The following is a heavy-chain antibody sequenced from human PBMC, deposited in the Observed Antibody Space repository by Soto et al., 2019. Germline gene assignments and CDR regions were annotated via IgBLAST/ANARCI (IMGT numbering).Heavy chain of an antibody. D-gene: IGHD5-18*01. CDR2: ISSSGSTI. V-gene: IGHV3-11*01. Sequence: GGSLRLSCAASVFTFSDYYVSWIRQAPGKGLEWVSYISSSGSTIYYADSVKGRFTISRDNAKNSLSLQMNSLRAEDTAVYYCARDPPGDTAMPYFDYWGQGTLVTVSS. CDR3: ARDPPGDTAMPYFDY. CDR1: VFTFSDYY. J-gene: IGHJ4*02.